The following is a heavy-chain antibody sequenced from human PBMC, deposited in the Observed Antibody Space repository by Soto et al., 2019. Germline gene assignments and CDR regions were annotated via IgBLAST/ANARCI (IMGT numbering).Heavy chain of an antibody. D-gene: IGHD6-6*01. V-gene: IGHV3-23*01. CDR2: ISGSGGST. J-gene: IGHJ4*01. CDR3: SKDILSIAARWVDY. Sequence: GGSLRLSCAASGFTFSSYAMSWVRQAPGKGLEWVSAISGSGGSTYYADSVKGRFTISRDNSKNTLYLQMISLRAEDTAVYYCSKDILSIAARWVDYWGQGTLVTVSS. CDR1: GFTFSSYA.